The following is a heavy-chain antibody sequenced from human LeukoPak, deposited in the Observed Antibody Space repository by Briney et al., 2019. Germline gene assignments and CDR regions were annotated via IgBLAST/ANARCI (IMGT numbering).Heavy chain of an antibody. J-gene: IGHJ4*02. V-gene: IGHV3-30*02. CDR2: IRYDGSNK. D-gene: IGHD3-22*01. CDR3: AKDRADYYDSSGPDY. Sequence: PGGSLRLSCAASGFTFSSYGMHWVRQAPGKGLEWVAFIRYDGSNKYYADSVKGRFTISRDNSKNTLYLQMNSLRAEDTAVYYCAKDRADYYDSSGPDYWGQGTLVTVSS. CDR1: GFTFSSYG.